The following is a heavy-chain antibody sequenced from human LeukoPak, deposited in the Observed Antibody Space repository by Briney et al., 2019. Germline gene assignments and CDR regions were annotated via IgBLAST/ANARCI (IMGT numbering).Heavy chain of an antibody. V-gene: IGHV1-2*02. CDR2: INTNSGGT. CDR1: GYTFTIHH. CDR3: AREPLRSGSGWLIYFDY. D-gene: IGHD6-19*01. Sequence: ASVKVSCKASGYTFTIHHIQWVRQAPGQGLEWMGWINTNSGGTTYSQKFQGRITMTRDPSITTAYMELSSLRSEDTAVYYCAREPLRSGSGWLIYFDYWGQGTLVTVSS. J-gene: IGHJ4*02.